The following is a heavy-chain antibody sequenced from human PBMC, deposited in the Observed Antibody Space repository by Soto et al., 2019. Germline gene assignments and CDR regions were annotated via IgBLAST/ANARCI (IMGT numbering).Heavy chain of an antibody. J-gene: IGHJ4*02. Sequence: GGSLRLSCAAAGFTFSNYAMSWVRQAPGKGLEWVSAISGSGVNTYYADSVKGRFTISRDNSKNTLYLQMNSLRAEDTAVYYCARDPQTDYYDSSGYYGYWGQGTLVTVSS. CDR2: ISGSGVNT. D-gene: IGHD3-22*01. CDR3: ARDPQTDYYDSSGYYGY. CDR1: GFTFSNYA. V-gene: IGHV3-23*01.